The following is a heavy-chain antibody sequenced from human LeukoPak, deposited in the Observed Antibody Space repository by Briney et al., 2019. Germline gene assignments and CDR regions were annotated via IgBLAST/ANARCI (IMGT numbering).Heavy chain of an antibody. CDR2: IVVGSGNT. J-gene: IGHJ4*02. V-gene: IGHV1-58*01. CDR3: ATDDVTTGTKTALGY. D-gene: IGHD1-1*01. CDR1: GFTFTSSA. Sequence: SVTVSCKASGFTFTSSAVQWVRLARGQGLEWIGWIVVGSGNTNYAQKFQERVTINRDMSTSTAYMELSSLRSEDTAVYYCATDDVTTGTKTALGYWGQGTLVTVSS.